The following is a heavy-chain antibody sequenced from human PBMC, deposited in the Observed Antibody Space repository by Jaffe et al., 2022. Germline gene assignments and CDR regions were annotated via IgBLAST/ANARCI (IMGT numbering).Heavy chain of an antibody. CDR3: ARAPLGWGLEWLLHYFDY. CDR1: GGSFSGYY. V-gene: IGHV4-34*01. D-gene: IGHD3-3*01. CDR2: INHSGST. Sequence: QVQLQQWGAGLLKPSETLSLTCAVYGGSFSGYYWSWIRQPPGKGLEWIGEINHSGSTNYNPSLKSRVTISVDTSKNQFSLKLSSVTAADTAVYYCARAPLGWGLEWLLHYFDYWGQGTLVTVSS. J-gene: IGHJ4*02.